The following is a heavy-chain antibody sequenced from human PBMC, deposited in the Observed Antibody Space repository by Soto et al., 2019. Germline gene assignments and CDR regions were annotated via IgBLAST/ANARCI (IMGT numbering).Heavy chain of an antibody. CDR3: AHRRNTYYYGSGSYSVYFQH. J-gene: IGHJ1*01. D-gene: IGHD3-10*01. CDR2: IYWDDDK. Sequence: QITLKESGPTLAKPTQTLTLTCTFSGFSLSTSGVGVGWIRQPPGKALEWLALIYWDDDKRYSPSLKSRLTITKDTSKNQVVLTMTNMDPVDTATYYCAHRRNTYYYGSGSYSVYFQHWGQGTLVTVSS. CDR1: GFSLSTSGVG. V-gene: IGHV2-5*02.